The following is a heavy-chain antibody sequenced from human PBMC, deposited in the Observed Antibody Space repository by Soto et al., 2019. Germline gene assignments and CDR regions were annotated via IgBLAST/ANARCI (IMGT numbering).Heavy chain of an antibody. D-gene: IGHD4-4*01. Sequence: ASETLSLTCAVSGYSITSGRYWGWIRQPPGKGLEWIGTMYHTGSTYYNPSLKSRVTISVDTSKNQFSLKLTSVTAADTAVYFCARGPYSNPFDYWGQGTLVTVSS. CDR3: ARGPYSNPFDY. CDR1: GYSITSGRY. V-gene: IGHV4-38-2*01. J-gene: IGHJ4*02. CDR2: MYHTGST.